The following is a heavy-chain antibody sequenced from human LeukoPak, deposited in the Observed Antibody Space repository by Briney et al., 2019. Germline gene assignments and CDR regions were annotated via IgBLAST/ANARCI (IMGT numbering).Heavy chain of an antibody. Sequence: PGGSLRLSCAASGFTFSSYNMNWVRQAPGKGLEWVSSISSSSSYIYFAGSVKGRFTISRDNAKNSLYLQMNSLRAEDTAVYYCARERGTVTTYYYYGMDVWGQGTTVTVSS. CDR1: GFTFSSYN. CDR3: ARERGTVTTYYYYGMDV. J-gene: IGHJ6*02. D-gene: IGHD4-17*01. V-gene: IGHV3-21*01. CDR2: ISSSSSYI.